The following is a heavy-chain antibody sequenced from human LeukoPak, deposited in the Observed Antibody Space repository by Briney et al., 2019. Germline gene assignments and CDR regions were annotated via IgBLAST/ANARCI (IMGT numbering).Heavy chain of an antibody. J-gene: IGHJ4*02. V-gene: IGHV4-59*12. CDR2: IYYSGST. CDR1: GGSISSYY. D-gene: IGHD3-3*01. Sequence: SETLSLTCTVSGGSISSYYWSWIRQPPGKGLEWIGYIYYSGSTNYNPSLKSRVTISVDTSKNQFSLKLSSVTAADTAVYYCAREGPLTIFGVVPSXYFDHWGQGTLVTVSS. CDR3: AREGPLTIFGVVPSXYFDH.